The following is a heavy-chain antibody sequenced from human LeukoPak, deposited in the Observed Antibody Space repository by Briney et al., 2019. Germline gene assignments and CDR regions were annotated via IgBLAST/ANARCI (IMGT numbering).Heavy chain of an antibody. CDR3: ARRPLTGDLDY. D-gene: IGHD7-27*01. CDR2: INHSGST. CDR1: GGSFSGYY. Sequence: SETLSLTCAVYGGSFSGYYWSWIRQPPGKGLEWIGEINHSGSTNYNPSLKSRVTISVDTSKNQFSLKLSSVTAADTAVYYCARRPLTGDLDYWGQGTLVTVSS. V-gene: IGHV4-34*01. J-gene: IGHJ4*02.